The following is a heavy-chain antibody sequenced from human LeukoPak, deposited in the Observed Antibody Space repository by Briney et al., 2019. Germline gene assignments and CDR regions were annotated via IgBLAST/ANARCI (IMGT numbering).Heavy chain of an antibody. Sequence: ASVKVSCKASGYTFTSYYMHWVRQAPGQGLEWMGIINPSGGSTSYAQKFQGRVTMTTDTSTSTAYMELRSLRSDDTAVYYCARDSGGYDPFDYWGQGTLVTVSS. J-gene: IGHJ4*02. D-gene: IGHD5-12*01. CDR3: ARDSGGYDPFDY. V-gene: IGHV1-46*01. CDR2: INPSGGST. CDR1: GYTFTSYY.